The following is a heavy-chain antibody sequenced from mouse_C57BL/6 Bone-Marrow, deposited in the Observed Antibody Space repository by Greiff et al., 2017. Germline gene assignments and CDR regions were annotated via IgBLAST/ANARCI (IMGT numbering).Heavy chain of an antibody. CDR3: TTHDGYSYYFDY. Sequence: VQLQQPGAELVKPGASVKMSCKASGYTFTSYWITWVKQRPGQGLEWIGDIYPTSGRTNYNEKFKSKAILTVDTSSNTAYMQLSSLTSEDTAVYYCTTHDGYSYYFDYWGQGTTLTVSS. J-gene: IGHJ2*01. V-gene: IGHV1-55*01. D-gene: IGHD2-3*01. CDR2: IYPTSGRT. CDR1: GYTFTSYW.